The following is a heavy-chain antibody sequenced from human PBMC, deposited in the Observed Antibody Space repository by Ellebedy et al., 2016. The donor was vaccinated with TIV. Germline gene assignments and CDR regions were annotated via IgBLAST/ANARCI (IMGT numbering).Heavy chain of an antibody. CDR1: GGSISSYY. D-gene: IGHD1-26*01. CDR3: ARGIVGATSDAFDI. CDR2: IYYSGST. J-gene: IGHJ3*02. Sequence: MPSETLSLTCTVSGGSISSYYWSWIRQPPGKGLEWIGYIYYSGSTNYNPYLKSRVTIPVDTSKNQFPLKLSSVTAADTAVYYCARGIVGATSDAFDIWGQGTMVTVSS. V-gene: IGHV4-59*01.